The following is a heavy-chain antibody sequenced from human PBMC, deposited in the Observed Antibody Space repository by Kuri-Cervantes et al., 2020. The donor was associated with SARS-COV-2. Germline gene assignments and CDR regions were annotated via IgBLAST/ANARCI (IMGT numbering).Heavy chain of an antibody. CDR1: GFTFSSYS. CDR2: ISSSGSYI. J-gene: IGHJ4*02. V-gene: IGHV3-21*01. CDR3: ARGRYDFWSGFFPPTL. Sequence: GGSLRLSCAASGFTFSSYSMNWVRQAPGKGLEWVSSISSSGSYIYYADSVKGRFTISRDNAKNSLYLQMNSLRAEDTAVYYCARGRYDFWSGFFPPTLWGQGTLVTVSS. D-gene: IGHD3-3*01.